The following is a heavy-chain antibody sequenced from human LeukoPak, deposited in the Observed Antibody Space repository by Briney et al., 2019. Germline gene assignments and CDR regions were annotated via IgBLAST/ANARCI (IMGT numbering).Heavy chain of an antibody. CDR3: ARGRDYGDNDY. Sequence: GGSLRLSCAASGFTVSSNYMSWVRQAPGKGLEWVSVIYSGGSTYYADSVKGRFTISRDNSKSTLYIQMNSLRAEDTAVYYCARGRDYGDNDYWGQGTLVTVSS. J-gene: IGHJ4*02. D-gene: IGHD4-17*01. V-gene: IGHV3-53*01. CDR2: IYSGGST. CDR1: GFTVSSNY.